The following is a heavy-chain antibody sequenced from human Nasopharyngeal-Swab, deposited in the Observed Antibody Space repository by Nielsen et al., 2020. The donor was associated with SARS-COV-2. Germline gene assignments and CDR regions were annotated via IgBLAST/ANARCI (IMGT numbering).Heavy chain of an antibody. J-gene: IGHJ4*02. Sequence: GESLKISCAASGFTFSSYSMNWVRQAPGKGLVWVSRINSDGSSTSYADSVKGRFTISRDNAKNTLYLQMNSLRAEDTAVYYCAGARGDLGYWGQGTLVTVSS. V-gene: IGHV3-74*01. CDR3: AGARGDLGY. D-gene: IGHD3-16*01. CDR1: GFTFSSYS. CDR2: INSDGSST.